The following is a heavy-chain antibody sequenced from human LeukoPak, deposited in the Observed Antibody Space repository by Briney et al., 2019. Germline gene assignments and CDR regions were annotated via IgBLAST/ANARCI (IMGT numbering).Heavy chain of an antibody. CDR3: ARYGLGAHAFDI. V-gene: IGHV3-66*01. Sequence: PGGSLRPSCAASGFTVSSNYMNWVRQAPGKGLEWVSVIYSGGSTYYADSVKGRFTISRDNSKNTLYLQMNSLRAEDTAVYYCARYGLGAHAFDIWGQGTMVTVSS. J-gene: IGHJ3*02. CDR1: GFTVSSNY. CDR2: IYSGGST. D-gene: IGHD3/OR15-3a*01.